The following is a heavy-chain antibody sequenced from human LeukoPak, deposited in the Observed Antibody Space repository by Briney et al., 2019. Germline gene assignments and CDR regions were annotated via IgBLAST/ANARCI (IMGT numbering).Heavy chain of an antibody. CDR2: VYNSGST. V-gene: IGHV4-39*07. Sequence: MSSETLSLTCTVSGGSISSANYYWGWIRQPPGKGLEWIGSVYNSGSTYYNPSLKSRVIVSLHMSKNQFSLRLTSVTAADTAVYYCARILYSNNIDYWGQGTLVTVSS. CDR3: ARILYSNNIDY. D-gene: IGHD2/OR15-2a*01. J-gene: IGHJ4*02. CDR1: GGSISSANYY.